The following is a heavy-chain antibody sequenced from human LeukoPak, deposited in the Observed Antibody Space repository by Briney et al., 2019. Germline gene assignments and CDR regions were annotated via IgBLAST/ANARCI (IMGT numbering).Heavy chain of an antibody. D-gene: IGHD3-10*01. J-gene: IGHJ5*02. CDR1: GYTFTGYY. Sequence: ASVEVSCKASGYTFTGYYMHWVRQAPGQGLEWMGWINPNSGGTNYAQKFQGRVTMTRDTSISTAYMELSRLRSEDTAVYYCARDLVYYGSGSPSYWFDPWGQGTLVTVSS. CDR2: INPNSGGT. V-gene: IGHV1-2*02. CDR3: ARDLVYYGSGSPSYWFDP.